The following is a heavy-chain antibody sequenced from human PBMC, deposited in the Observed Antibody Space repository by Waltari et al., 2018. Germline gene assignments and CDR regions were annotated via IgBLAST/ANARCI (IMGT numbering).Heavy chain of an antibody. V-gene: IGHV4-38-2*02. CDR1: GYSISSGYY. CDR3: ARDSRGTTVGEASDY. CDR2: ISQSGST. Sequence: QVQLQESGPGLVKPSETLSLTCAVSGYSISSGYYWGWIRQPPGKGREWIGSISQSGSTTYTPHRKSRVTIPLDTSKNQFSLNLCSVTAADTAVYYCARDSRGTTVGEASDYWGQGTLVIVSS. J-gene: IGHJ4*02. D-gene: IGHD4-17*01.